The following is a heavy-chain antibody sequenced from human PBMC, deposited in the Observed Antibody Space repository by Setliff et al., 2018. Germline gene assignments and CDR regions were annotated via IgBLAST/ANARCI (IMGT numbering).Heavy chain of an antibody. Sequence: ASVKVSCKTSGHTFTNYGITWVRQAPGQGLEWMGWINNYSFKTNYQQKFLGRVTVTTDTSTGTAYMELGSLTSDDTAIYYCARINFYVSSGYYYAPDYWGPGTLVTVSS. J-gene: IGHJ4*02. CDR2: INNYSFKT. D-gene: IGHD3-22*01. CDR3: ARINFYVSSGYYYAPDY. V-gene: IGHV1-18*01. CDR1: GHTFTNYG.